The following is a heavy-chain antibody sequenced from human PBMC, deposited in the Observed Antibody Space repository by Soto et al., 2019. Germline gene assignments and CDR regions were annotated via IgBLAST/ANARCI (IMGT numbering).Heavy chain of an antibody. V-gene: IGHV4-39*01. J-gene: IGHJ5*02. CDR3: ARGDLRFLEWLSEENTNWFDP. CDR1: GGSISSSSYY. Sequence: PSETLSLTCTVSGGSISSSSYYWGWIRQPPGKGLEWIGSIYYSGSTYYNPSLKSRVTISVDTSKNQFSLKLSSVTAADTAVYYCARGDLRFLEWLSEENTNWFDPWGQGTLVTVSS. CDR2: IYYSGST. D-gene: IGHD3-3*01.